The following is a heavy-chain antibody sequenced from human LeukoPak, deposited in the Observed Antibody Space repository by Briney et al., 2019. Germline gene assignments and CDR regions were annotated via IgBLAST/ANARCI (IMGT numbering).Heavy chain of an antibody. D-gene: IGHD3-10*01. CDR2: IYYSGST. J-gene: IGHJ6*03. CDR3: ARSRITMVRGVKLRSYYMDV. V-gene: IGHV4-39*07. CDR1: GGSISSSSYY. Sequence: PSETLSLTCTVSGGSISSSSYYWGWIRQPPGKGLEWIGSIYYSGSTYYNPSLKSRVTISVDTSKNQFSLKLSSVTAADTAVYYCARSRITMVRGVKLRSYYMDVWGKGTTVTISS.